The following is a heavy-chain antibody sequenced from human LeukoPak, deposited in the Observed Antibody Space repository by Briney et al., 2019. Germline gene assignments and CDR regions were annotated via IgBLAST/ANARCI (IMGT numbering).Heavy chain of an antibody. CDR3: ARPLYSSGLFDY. CDR2: INSDGSST. D-gene: IGHD6-19*01. J-gene: IGHJ4*02. CDR1: GFTFSSYW. Sequence: GGSLRLSCAASGFTFSSYWMHWVRQAPGKGLVWVSRINSDGSSTSYADSVKGRLTISRDNAKNTLYLKMNSLRAEDTAVYYCARPLYSSGLFDYWGQGTLVTVSS. V-gene: IGHV3-74*01.